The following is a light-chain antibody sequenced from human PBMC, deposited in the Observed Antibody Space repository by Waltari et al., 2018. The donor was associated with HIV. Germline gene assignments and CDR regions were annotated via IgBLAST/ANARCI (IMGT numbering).Light chain of an antibody. CDR1: SSNIGSNI. Sequence: QSVLTQPPSVSGTPGQNVTISCSGSSSNIGSNIVNWYQQLPGAAPKLLIYTNGQRPLGVPDRFSGAKSGTSASLAISGLQSADEADYYCAAWDDSLNGMFGGGTKLTVL. CDR3: AAWDDSLNGM. V-gene: IGLV1-44*01. CDR2: TNG. J-gene: IGLJ3*02.